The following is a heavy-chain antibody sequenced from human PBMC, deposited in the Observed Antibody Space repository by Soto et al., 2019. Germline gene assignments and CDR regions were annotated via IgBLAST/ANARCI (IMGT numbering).Heavy chain of an antibody. V-gene: IGHV1-18*01. Sequence: QVQLVQYGAEVKKPGASVKVSCTASSYTFTSYGISWVRQALGQGVEWMGWISAYNGNTNYAQKLQGRVTMTTDTSTSTAYMELRSLRSDDTAVYYCAAGIAVAGTGWNFDYWGQGTLVTVSS. CDR1: SYTFTSYG. J-gene: IGHJ4*02. D-gene: IGHD6-19*01. CDR3: AAGIAVAGTGWNFDY. CDR2: ISAYNGNT.